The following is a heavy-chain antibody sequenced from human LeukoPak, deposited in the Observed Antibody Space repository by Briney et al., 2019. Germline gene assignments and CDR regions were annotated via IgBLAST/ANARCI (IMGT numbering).Heavy chain of an antibody. V-gene: IGHV3-33*01. CDR3: ARDRAGTFDY. CDR1: GFTFSSYG. J-gene: IGHJ4*02. CDR2: IWYDGSNK. D-gene: IGHD6-19*01. Sequence: GGSLRLSCAASGFTFSSYGMHWVRQAPGKGPEWVAVIWYDGSNKYYADSVKGRFTISRDNSKNTLYLQMNSLRAEDTAVYYCARDRAGTFDYWGQGTLVTVSS.